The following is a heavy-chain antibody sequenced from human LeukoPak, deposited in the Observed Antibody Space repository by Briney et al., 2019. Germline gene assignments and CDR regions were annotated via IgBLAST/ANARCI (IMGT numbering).Heavy chain of an antibody. J-gene: IGHJ5*02. CDR3: ATKEGQLYYGSGSYYNVWFDP. CDR2: IYYSGST. CDR1: GGSISSSSYY. V-gene: IGHV4-39*07. Sequence: SETLSLTCTVSGGSISSSSYYWGWIRQPPGKGLEWIGSIYYSGSTYYNPSLKSRVTISVDTSKNQFSLKLSSVTAADTAVYYCATKEGQLYYGSGSYYNVWFDPWGQGTLVTVSS. D-gene: IGHD3-10*01.